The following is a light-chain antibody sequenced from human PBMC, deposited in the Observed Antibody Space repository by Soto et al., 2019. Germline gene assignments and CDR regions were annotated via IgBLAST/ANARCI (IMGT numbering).Light chain of an antibody. J-gene: IGLJ7*01. CDR1: SSDVGSYNL. CDR3: CSYAGSSTLAV. V-gene: IGLV2-23*02. Sequence: QSVLTQPASVSGSPGQSITISCTGTSSDVGSYNLVSWYQHHPTKAPKLMIYEVSERPSGVSNRFSGSKSDNTASLTISGLQAEDEADYYCCSYAGSSTLAVFGGGTQLTVL. CDR2: EVS.